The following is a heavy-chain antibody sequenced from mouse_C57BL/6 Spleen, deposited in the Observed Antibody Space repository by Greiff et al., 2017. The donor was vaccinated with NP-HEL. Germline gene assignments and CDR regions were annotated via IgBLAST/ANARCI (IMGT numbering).Heavy chain of an antibody. CDR2: ISNGGGST. D-gene: IGHD1-1*01. V-gene: IGHV5-12*01. CDR3: ARQGDYYAFSYAMDY. CDR1: GFTLSDYY. J-gene: IGHJ4*01. Sequence: EVQLVESGGGLVQPGGSLKLSCAASGFTLSDYYMYWVRQTPEKRLEWVAYISNGGGSTYYPDTVKGRFTISRDNAKNTLYLQMSRLKSEDTAMYYCARQGDYYAFSYAMDYWGQGTSVTVSS.